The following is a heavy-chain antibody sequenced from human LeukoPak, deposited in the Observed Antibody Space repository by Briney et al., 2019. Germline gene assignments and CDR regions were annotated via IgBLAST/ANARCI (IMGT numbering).Heavy chain of an antibody. CDR2: INPNSGGT. V-gene: IGHV1-2*02. CDR3: AREYYDILTGY. D-gene: IGHD3-9*01. CDR1: GYTFTGYY. J-gene: IGHJ4*02. Sequence: ASLKVSCKAAGYTFTGYYMHWVRQAPGQGLEWMGWINPNSGGTNYAQKFQGRVTMTRDTSISTAYMEQSRLRSDETAVYYCAREYYDILTGYWGQGTLVTVSS.